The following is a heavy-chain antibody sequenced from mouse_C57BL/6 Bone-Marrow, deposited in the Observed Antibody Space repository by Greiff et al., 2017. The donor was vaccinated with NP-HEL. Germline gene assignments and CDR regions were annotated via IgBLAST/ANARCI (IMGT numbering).Heavy chain of an antibody. CDR2: INPSSGYT. V-gene: IGHV1-7*01. J-gene: IGHJ4*01. CDR1: GYTFTSYW. CDR3: VREGGDYGSSFTYAMDY. D-gene: IGHD1-1*01. Sequence: VQLVESGAELAKPGASVKLSCKASGYTFTSYWMHWVKQRPGQGLEWIGYINPSSGYTKYNQKFKDKATLTADKSSSTAYMQLSSLTYEDSAVYYCVREGGDYGSSFTYAMDYWGQGTSVTVSS.